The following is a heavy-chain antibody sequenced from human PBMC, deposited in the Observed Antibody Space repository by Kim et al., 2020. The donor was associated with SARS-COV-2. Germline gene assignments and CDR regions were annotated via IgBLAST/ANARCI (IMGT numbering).Heavy chain of an antibody. V-gene: IGHV1-69*04. CDR3: ARALTYYYDSSGYPLDY. J-gene: IGHJ4*02. CDR2: IIPILGIA. D-gene: IGHD3-22*01. CDR1: GGTFSSYA. Sequence: SVKVSCKASGGTFSSYAISWVRQAPGQGLEWMGRIIPILGIANYAQKFQGRVTITADKSTSTAYMELSSLRSEDTAVYYCARALTYYYDSSGYPLDYWGQGTLVTVSS.